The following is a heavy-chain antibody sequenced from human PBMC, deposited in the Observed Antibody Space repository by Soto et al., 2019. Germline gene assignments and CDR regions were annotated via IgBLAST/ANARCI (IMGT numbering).Heavy chain of an antibody. J-gene: IGHJ6*02. V-gene: IGHV3-53*01. Sequence: GGSLRLSCTAYGLGVRNNYMSWVRQAPGMGLEWVSFIYYDGTTYYADSVKGRFTLSRDTSKNTLSLQMDSLRAEDTAVYYCVRPLPSGRNYGMDVWGQGTTVTVSS. CDR3: VRPLPSGRNYGMDV. D-gene: IGHD3-10*01. CDR1: GLGVRNNY. CDR2: IYYDGTT.